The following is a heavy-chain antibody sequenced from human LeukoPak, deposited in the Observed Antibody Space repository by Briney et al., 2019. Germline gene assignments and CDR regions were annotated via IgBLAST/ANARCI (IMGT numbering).Heavy chain of an antibody. D-gene: IGHD3-22*01. CDR3: ARLKTPSYYYDSSGYYYFDY. V-gene: IGHV1-69*05. Sequence: SVKVSCKASGGTFSSYAISWVRQAPGQGLEWMGGIIPIFGTANYAQKLQGRVTITTDESTSTAYMELSSLRSEDTAVYYCARLKTPSYYYDSSGYYYFDYWGQGALVTVSS. J-gene: IGHJ4*02. CDR2: IIPIFGTA. CDR1: GGTFSSYA.